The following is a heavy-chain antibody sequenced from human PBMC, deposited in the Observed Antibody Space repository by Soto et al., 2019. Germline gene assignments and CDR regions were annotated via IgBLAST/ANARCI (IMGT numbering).Heavy chain of an antibody. CDR2: IYHSGST. CDR1: GGSISSGGYS. CDR3: ARDQLEVNGFDP. Sequence: QLQLQESGSGLVRPSQTLSLTCAVSGGSISSGGYSWNWIRQPPGKGLEWIGYIYHSGSTLYNPSLKSRVTISVDKSKNHFSLKLSSVTAADTAVYYSARDQLEVNGFDPWGQGTLVTVSS. D-gene: IGHD1-1*01. V-gene: IGHV4-30-2*01. J-gene: IGHJ5*02.